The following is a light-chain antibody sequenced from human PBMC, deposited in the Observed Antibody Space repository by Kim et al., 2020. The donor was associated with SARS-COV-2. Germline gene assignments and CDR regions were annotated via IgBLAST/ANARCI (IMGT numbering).Light chain of an antibody. CDR3: LSAWV. CDR2: TNN. Sequence: QSVLTQPPSASGTPGQRVTISCSGSSSNIGSNYVYWYQHLPGTAPKLLIYTNNQRPSGVPDRFSGSKSGTSASLAISGLRSEDEADYDSLSAWVFGGGTQLTVL. CDR1: SSNIGSNY. J-gene: IGLJ3*02. V-gene: IGLV1-47*01.